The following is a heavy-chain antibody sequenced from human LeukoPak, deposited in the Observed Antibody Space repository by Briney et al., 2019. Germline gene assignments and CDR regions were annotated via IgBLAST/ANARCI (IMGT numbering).Heavy chain of an antibody. CDR2: ISPYNGDT. D-gene: IGHD1-14*01. Sequence: VASVKVSCKASGYTFTSYGISWMRQAPGQGLEWMGWISPYNGDTNYAQKFQGRATVTTDTSTSTAYMELRSLRSDDTALYYCARSNREKTGGGFDVWGQGTMVTVSS. CDR1: GYTFTSYG. V-gene: IGHV1-18*01. J-gene: IGHJ3*01. CDR3: ARSNREKTGGGFDV.